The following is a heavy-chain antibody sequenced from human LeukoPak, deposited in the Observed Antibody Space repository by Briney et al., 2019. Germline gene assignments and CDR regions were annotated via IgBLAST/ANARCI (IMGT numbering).Heavy chain of an antibody. CDR1: GYTFTSYG. CDR3: ARDYVPSITMIVVSPHYGMDV. Sequence: ASVKVSCKASGYTFTSYGISWVRQAPGQGLEWMGWISAYNGNTNYAQKLQGRVTMTTDTSTSTAYMELRSLRSDDTAVYYCARDYVPSITMIVVSPHYGMDVWGQGTTVTVSS. J-gene: IGHJ6*02. CDR2: ISAYNGNT. D-gene: IGHD3-22*01. V-gene: IGHV1-18*01.